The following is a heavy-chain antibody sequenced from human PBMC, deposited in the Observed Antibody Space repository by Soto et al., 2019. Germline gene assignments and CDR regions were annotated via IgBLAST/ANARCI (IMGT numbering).Heavy chain of an antibody. J-gene: IGHJ1*01. CDR1: GFTFRSYV. CDR2: TSYDGSDK. CDR3: ARWGTTGGLDV. V-gene: IGHV3-30*19. D-gene: IGHD3-16*01. Sequence: QAHLVESGGGVVQPGTSLRVSCVGSGFTFRSYVMHWVRQAPGKGLEWVALTSYDGSDKYYDDSVRGRFTISRDNSRNTVDLQMDSLRLEDTALYYCARWGTTGGLDVWGQGTLVSVSS.